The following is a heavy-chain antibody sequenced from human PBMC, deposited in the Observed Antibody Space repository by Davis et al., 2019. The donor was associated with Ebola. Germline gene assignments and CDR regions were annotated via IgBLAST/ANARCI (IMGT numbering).Heavy chain of an antibody. Sequence: ASVKVSCKASGYTFTSYYMHWVRQAPGQGLEWMGIINPSGGSTNYAQKFQGRVTMTRDTSISTAYMELSRLRSDDTAVYYCASQQLPNNWFDPWGQGTLVTVSS. D-gene: IGHD6-13*01. V-gene: IGHV1-2*02. CDR2: INPSGGST. J-gene: IGHJ5*02. CDR3: ASQQLPNNWFDP. CDR1: GYTFTSYY.